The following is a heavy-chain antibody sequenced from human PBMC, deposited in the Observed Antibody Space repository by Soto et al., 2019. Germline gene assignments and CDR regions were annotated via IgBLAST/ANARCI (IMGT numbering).Heavy chain of an antibody. J-gene: IGHJ3*02. CDR1: GGSISSSNYY. D-gene: IGHD3-16*01. V-gene: IGHV4-39*01. Sequence: NPSETLSLTCTVSGGSISSSNYYWGWIRQPPGKGLEWIGSIYYSGSTSYNSSLKSRVTISGDTSKNQFSLRLSSVTAADTAVYYCASPTLGAFDIWGQGTMVTVSS. CDR2: IYYSGST. CDR3: ASPTLGAFDI.